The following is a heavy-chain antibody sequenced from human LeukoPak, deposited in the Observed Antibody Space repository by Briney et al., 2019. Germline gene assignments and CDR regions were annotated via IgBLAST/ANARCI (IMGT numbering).Heavy chain of an antibody. Sequence: SETLSLTCTVSGGSISSGGYYWRWIRQHPGKCLEWIGYIYYSGSTYYNPSLKSRVTISVDTSKNQFSLKLSSVTAADTAVYYCARGYRAEFDYWGQGTLVTVSS. CDR3: ARGYRAEFDY. D-gene: IGHD1-26*01. V-gene: IGHV4-31*03. CDR1: GGSISSGGYY. CDR2: IYYSGST. J-gene: IGHJ4*02.